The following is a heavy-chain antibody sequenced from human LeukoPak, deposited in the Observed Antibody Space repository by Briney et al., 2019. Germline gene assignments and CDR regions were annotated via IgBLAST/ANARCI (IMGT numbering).Heavy chain of an antibody. J-gene: IGHJ4*02. CDR2: IYYSGST. CDR1: GGSISSYY. D-gene: IGHD1-26*01. V-gene: IGHV4-59*01. CDR3: ARGTWELPLDY. Sequence: SETLSLTCTVSGGSISSYYWSWIRQPPGKGLEWIGYIYYSGSTNYNPSLKSRVTISVDTSKNQFSLKLGSVTAADTAVYYCARGTWELPLDYCGQGTLGTVSS.